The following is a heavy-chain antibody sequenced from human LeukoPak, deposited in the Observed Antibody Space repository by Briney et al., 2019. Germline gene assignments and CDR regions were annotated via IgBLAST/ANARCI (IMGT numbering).Heavy chain of an antibody. J-gene: IGHJ4*02. Sequence: GESLKISCKGSGYIFTSYWIGWVRQLPGKGLEWMGIIYPGDSDTRYSPSFQGLVTISADKSISTTYLQWRSLKASDTAMFFSARRVVIASTSLGDFDYWGQGTLVTVSS. CDR2: IYPGDSDT. D-gene: IGHD2-15*01. CDR1: GYIFTSYW. CDR3: ARRVVIASTSLGDFDY. V-gene: IGHV5-51*01.